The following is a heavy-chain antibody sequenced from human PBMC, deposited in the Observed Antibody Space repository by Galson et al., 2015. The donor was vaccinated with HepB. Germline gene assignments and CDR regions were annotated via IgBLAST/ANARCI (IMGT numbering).Heavy chain of an antibody. CDR3: TRRGSRGVWYADY. Sequence: SLRLSCAASGFTFSDYAMSWVRQAPGKGLEWVSTLTGGSENTYYADSVKGRFTITRENSKSTLYLQMNSLRPEDTAVYYCTRRGSRGVWYADYWGQGTLVTVSS. D-gene: IGHD6-19*01. J-gene: IGHJ4*02. CDR1: GFTFSDYA. CDR2: LTGGSENT. V-gene: IGHV3-23*01.